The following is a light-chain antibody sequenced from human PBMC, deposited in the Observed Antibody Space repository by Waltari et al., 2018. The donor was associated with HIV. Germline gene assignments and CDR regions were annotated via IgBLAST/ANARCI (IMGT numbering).Light chain of an antibody. CDR3: QQYNDWPLT. V-gene: IGKV3-15*01. CDR1: QGVSIN. Sequence: EVVMTQSPATLSVSPGERATLSCRASQGVSINLAWHQQKPGQAPRLLIYGASTRATGIPARFSGSGAGTEFTLTISSLQSEDFAVYYCQQYNDWPLTFGGGTKVENK. J-gene: IGKJ4*01. CDR2: GAS.